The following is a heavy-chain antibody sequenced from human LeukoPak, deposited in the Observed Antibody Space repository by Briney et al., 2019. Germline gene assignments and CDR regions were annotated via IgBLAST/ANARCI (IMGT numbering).Heavy chain of an antibody. D-gene: IGHD5-18*01. CDR2: IYYSGST. V-gene: IGHV4-59*01. Sequence: SETLSLTCTVSGGSISSYYWSWIRQPPGKGLEWIGYIYYSGSTNYNPSLKSRVTISVDTSKNQFSLKLSSVTAADTAVYHCARGYSYGYVFDYWGQGTLVTVSS. CDR1: GGSISSYY. J-gene: IGHJ4*02. CDR3: ARGYSYGYVFDY.